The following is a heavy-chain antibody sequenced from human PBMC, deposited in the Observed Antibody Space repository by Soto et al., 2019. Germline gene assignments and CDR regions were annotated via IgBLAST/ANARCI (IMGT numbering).Heavy chain of an antibody. J-gene: IGHJ5*02. CDR2: INPYTGNT. V-gene: IGHV1-18*01. CDR1: GYTFTNHG. CDR3: ARAHPPTKLQGSRFEP. Sequence: QVQLVQSGAEVKKPGASVRVSCKASGYTFTNHGIIWVRQAPGQGLDWMGWINPYTGNTNYAQYLQGRVIMTTATSTSTAYMDLESLTSDDTAVYYCARAHPPTKLQGSRFEPWGQGTLVTVSS. D-gene: IGHD2-15*01.